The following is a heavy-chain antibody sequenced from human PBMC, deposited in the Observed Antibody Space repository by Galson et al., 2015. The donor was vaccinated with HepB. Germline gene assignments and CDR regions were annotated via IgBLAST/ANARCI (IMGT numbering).Heavy chain of an antibody. CDR3: ARGGSRWLDQLPGAFDI. J-gene: IGHJ3*02. CDR1: GFTFSSYS. D-gene: IGHD6-13*01. Sequence: SLRLSCAASGFTFSSYSMNWVRQAPGKGLEWVSYISSSSSTIYYADSVKGRFTISRDNAKNSLYLQMNSLRAEDTAVYYCARGGSRWLDQLPGAFDIWGQGTMVTVSS. V-gene: IGHV3-48*01. CDR2: ISSSSSTI.